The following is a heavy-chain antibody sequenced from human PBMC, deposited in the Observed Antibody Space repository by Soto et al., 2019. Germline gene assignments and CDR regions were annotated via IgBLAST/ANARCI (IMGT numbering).Heavy chain of an antibody. D-gene: IGHD2-2*02. CDR1: GGSFSGYY. Sequence: SETLSLTCAVYGGSFSGYYWSWIRQPPGKGLEWIGEINHSGSTNYNPSLKSRVTISVDTSKNQFSLKLSSVTAADTAVYYCARGGGFCSSTSCYTGYYGMDVWGQGTTVTVSS. CDR3: ARGGGFCSSTSCYTGYYGMDV. J-gene: IGHJ6*02. V-gene: IGHV4-34*01. CDR2: INHSGST.